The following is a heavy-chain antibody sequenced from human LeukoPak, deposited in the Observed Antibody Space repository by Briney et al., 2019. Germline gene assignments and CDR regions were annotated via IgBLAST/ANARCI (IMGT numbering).Heavy chain of an antibody. CDR3: AKGLGYYSDY. J-gene: IGHJ4*02. CDR1: GFTVSSNY. Sequence: PGGSLRLSCAASGFTVSSNYMSWVRQAPGKGMQWVSVIYSGGDTYYADSVKGRFTISRDNSKNTLFLQMHSLRPEDTALYYCAKGLGYYSDYWGQGTLVTVSS. D-gene: IGHD1-26*01. CDR2: IYSGGDT. V-gene: IGHV3-53*05.